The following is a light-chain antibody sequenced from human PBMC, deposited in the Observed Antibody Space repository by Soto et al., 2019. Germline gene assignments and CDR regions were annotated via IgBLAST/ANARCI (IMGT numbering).Light chain of an antibody. J-gene: IGKJ1*01. CDR1: QSVSSSF. CDR3: QQYHSWPA. Sequence: EIVLTQSPGTLSLSPGERATLSCRASQSVSSSFLAWYQQKPGQAPRLLIYGAFTRAPGIPDRFSGSGSGTDFNLTISSLQSEDSAVYYCQQYHSWPAFGQGTKVDIK. CDR2: GAF. V-gene: IGKV3-20*01.